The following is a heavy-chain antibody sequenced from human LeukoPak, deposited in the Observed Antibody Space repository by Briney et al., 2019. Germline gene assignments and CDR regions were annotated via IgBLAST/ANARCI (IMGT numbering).Heavy chain of an antibody. D-gene: IGHD2-2*02. J-gene: IGHJ3*02. V-gene: IGHV1-18*01. CDR3: ARADCSSTSCYMEVAFDI. CDR1: GYTFTSYG. CDR2: ISAYNGNT. Sequence: ASVKVSCKASGYTFTSYGISWVRQAPGLGLEWMGWISAYNGNTNYAQKLQGRVTMTTDTSTSTAYMELRSLRSDDTAVYYCARADCSSTSCYMEVAFDIWGQGTMVTVSS.